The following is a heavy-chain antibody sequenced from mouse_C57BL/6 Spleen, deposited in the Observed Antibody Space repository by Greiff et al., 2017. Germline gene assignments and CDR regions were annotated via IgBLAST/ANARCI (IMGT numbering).Heavy chain of an antibody. D-gene: IGHD2-5*01. J-gene: IGHJ3*01. CDR1: GFSLTSYG. CDR3: ARKGYYSNYKSWFAY. Sequence: VQGVESGPGLVQPSQSLSITCTVSGFSLTSYGVHWVRQSPGKGLEWLGVIWSGGSTDYNAAFISRLSISKDNSKSQVFFKMNSLQADDTAIYYCARKGYYSNYKSWFAYWGQGTLVTVSA. V-gene: IGHV2-2*01. CDR2: IWSGGST.